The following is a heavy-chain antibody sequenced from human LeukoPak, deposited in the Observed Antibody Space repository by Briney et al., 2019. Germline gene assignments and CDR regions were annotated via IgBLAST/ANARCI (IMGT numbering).Heavy chain of an antibody. CDR2: ISYDGNNK. CDR3: AKGVYYYDSSGQYFLDY. J-gene: IGHJ4*02. Sequence: PGRSLILSCAASGFTFSYFGMHWVRQAPGKGLEWVAFISYDGNNKYYADSVKGRFTISRDNSKNTVYLQMNGLRAEDTAVFYCAKGVYYYDSSGQYFLDYWGQGTLVSVSS. CDR1: GFTFSYFG. V-gene: IGHV3-30*18. D-gene: IGHD3-22*01.